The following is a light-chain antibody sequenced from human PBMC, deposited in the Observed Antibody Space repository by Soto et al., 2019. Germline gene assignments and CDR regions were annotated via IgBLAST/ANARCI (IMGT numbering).Light chain of an antibody. J-gene: IGKJ1*01. CDR1: QTISGW. CDR2: DAS. V-gene: IGKV1-5*01. Sequence: DIQMTQSPSTLSASVGDGVTITCRASQTISGWLAWYQQRPGKAPKLLISDASSLRSGVPSRFSGSGSGTEFTLTISSLQPDDFGSYYCLQYKSYPWTFGHGTTVEV. CDR3: LQYKSYPWT.